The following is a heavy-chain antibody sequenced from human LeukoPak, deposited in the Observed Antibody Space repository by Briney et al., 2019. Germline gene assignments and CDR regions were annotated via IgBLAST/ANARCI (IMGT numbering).Heavy chain of an antibody. CDR3: ARDLTGTNPFDY. Sequence: SVKVSCKVSGYTLTELSMHWVRQAPGKGLEWMGGFDPEDGETIYAQKFQGRVTITADESTSTAYMELSSLRSEDTAVYYCARDLTGTNPFDYWGQGTLVTVSS. CDR1: GYTLTELS. D-gene: IGHD1-1*01. V-gene: IGHV1-24*01. J-gene: IGHJ4*02. CDR2: FDPEDGET.